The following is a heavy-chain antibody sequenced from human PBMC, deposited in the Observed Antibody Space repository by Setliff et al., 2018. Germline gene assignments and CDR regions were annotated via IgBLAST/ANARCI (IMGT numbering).Heavy chain of an antibody. CDR1: GGSISSGSNY. Sequence: ASETLSLTCTVSGGSISSGSNYWSWIRQPAGRGLEWIGHIDPSGNTNYHPSLKSRVTISGDTSKNQFSLKLTSVTAADTAVYFCARHEFVGGYYGSVTYRHFDYWGQGILVTVSS. J-gene: IGHJ4*02. D-gene: IGHD3-10*01. CDR3: ARHEFVGGYYGSVTYRHFDY. V-gene: IGHV4-61*09. CDR2: IDPSGNT.